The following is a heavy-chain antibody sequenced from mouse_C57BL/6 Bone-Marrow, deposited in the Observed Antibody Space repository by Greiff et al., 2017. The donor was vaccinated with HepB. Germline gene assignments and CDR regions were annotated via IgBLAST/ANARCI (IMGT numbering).Heavy chain of an antibody. J-gene: IGHJ1*03. Sequence: FPGNKLEYIGYTFYSGITYYNPSLESRTYITRDTSKNQFSLKLSSVTTEDTATYYCARVSSPYWYFDVWGTGTTVTVSS. D-gene: IGHD1-1*01. CDR2: TFYSGIT. CDR3: ARVSSPYWYFDV. V-gene: IGHV3-3*01.